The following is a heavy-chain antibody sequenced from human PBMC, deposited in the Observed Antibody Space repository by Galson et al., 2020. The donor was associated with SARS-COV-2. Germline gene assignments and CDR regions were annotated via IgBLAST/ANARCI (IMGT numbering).Heavy chain of an antibody. Sequence: SETLSLTCTVSGGSFSNHYWNWIRQPPGKGLEWIGYIYYSGSTNYNPSLKSRVTISVDTSKNQLSLELSSVTAADTAVYYCARGCSSSWYGTFDCWGQGTLVTVSS. D-gene: IGHD6-13*01. J-gene: IGHJ4*02. CDR3: ARGCSSSWYGTFDC. V-gene: IGHV4-59*11. CDR1: GGSFSNHY. CDR2: IYYSGST.